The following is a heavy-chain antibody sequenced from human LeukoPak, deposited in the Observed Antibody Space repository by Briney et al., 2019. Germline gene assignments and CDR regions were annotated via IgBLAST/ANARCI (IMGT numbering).Heavy chain of an antibody. CDR2: IRPEGTTT. CDR3: ARDLDWILFDY. V-gene: IGHV3-74*03. CDR1: GFTFSTYW. J-gene: IGHJ4*02. Sequence: GGSLRLSCAASGFTFSTYWMHWVRQAPGKGLVWVARIRPEGTTTAYADSVKGRFAISRDNAKNTLFLQMNSLSAEDTAVYYCARDLDWILFDYWGQGTLVAVSS. D-gene: IGHD3-9*01.